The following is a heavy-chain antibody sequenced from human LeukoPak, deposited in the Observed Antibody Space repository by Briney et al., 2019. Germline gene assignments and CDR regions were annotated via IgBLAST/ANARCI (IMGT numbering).Heavy chain of an antibody. CDR2: ISSNGGST. V-gene: IGHV3-64D*09. J-gene: IGHJ4*02. Sequence: GGSLRLSCAASGFTFSSYAMHWVRQAPGKGLEYVSAISSNGGSTYYADSVKGRFTISRDNSKNTLYLQMSSLRAEDTAVYYCVKERSKPYSSGWYYFDYWGQGTLVTVSS. CDR1: GFTFSSYA. D-gene: IGHD6-19*01. CDR3: VKERSKPYSSGWYYFDY.